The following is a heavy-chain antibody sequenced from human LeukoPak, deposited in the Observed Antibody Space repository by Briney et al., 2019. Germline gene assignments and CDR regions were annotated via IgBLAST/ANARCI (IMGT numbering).Heavy chain of an antibody. Sequence: GGALRLSCAASGFTFSSYDMTWVRQAPGKGLEWVSYISSSGSTIYYADSVKGRFTISRDNAKNSLYLQMNSLRAEDTAVYYCASPLVRGVIGYFDYWGQGTLVTVSS. D-gene: IGHD3-10*01. CDR2: ISSSGSTI. CDR3: ASPLVRGVIGYFDY. CDR1: GFTFSSYD. V-gene: IGHV3-48*03. J-gene: IGHJ4*02.